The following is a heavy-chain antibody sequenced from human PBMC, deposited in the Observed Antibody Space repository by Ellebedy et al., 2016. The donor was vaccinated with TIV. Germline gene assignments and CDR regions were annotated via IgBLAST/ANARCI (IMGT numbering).Heavy chain of an antibody. Sequence: MPSETLSLTFSVSGGSINNYYWTWIRQPPGQGLEWIGDVHHSGISHIHPSLKSRVTLSLDTSKNQFSLDLSSVTAADTATYYCARDLGRYGMDVWGQGTTVTVSS. CDR2: VHHSGIS. CDR1: GGSINNYY. CDR3: ARDLGRYGMDV. J-gene: IGHJ6*02. V-gene: IGHV4-59*01.